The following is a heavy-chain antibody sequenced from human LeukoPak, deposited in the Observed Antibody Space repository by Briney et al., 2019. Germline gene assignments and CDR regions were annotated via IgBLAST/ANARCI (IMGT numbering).Heavy chain of an antibody. CDR1: GGSISTYN. J-gene: IGHJ4*02. CDR3: AREDMATIDPYFDY. CDR2: VYYSGST. D-gene: IGHD5-24*01. Sequence: SETLSLSCTVSGGSISTYNWNWIWQPPGKGLEGIGYVYYSGSTNYNPSLNSRVTISVDTSKNQFSLKLSSVTAADTAVYYCAREDMATIDPYFDYWGQGTLVTVSS. V-gene: IGHV4-59*12.